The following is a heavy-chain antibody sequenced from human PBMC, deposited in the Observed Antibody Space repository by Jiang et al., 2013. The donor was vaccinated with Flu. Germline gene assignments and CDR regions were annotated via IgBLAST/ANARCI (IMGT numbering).Heavy chain of an antibody. CDR1: GGTFSSYT. CDR2: IIPILGIA. J-gene: IGHJ3*02. Sequence: GAEVKKPGSSVKVSCKASGGTFSSYTISWVRQAPGQGLEWMGSIIPILGIANYAQKFQGRVTITADKSTSTAYMELSSLRSEDTAVYYCAREGHGVTSGFGEAYPGPLLMSFD. D-gene: IGHD3-10*01. V-gene: IGHV1-69*04. CDR3: AREGHGVTSGFGEAYPGPLLMSFD.